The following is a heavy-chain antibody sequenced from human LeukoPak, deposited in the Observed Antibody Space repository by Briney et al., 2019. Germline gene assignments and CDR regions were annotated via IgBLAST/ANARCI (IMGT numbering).Heavy chain of an antibody. CDR2: ITDSGRKT. CDR1: RFTFSNYA. Sequence: GGSLRLSCAASRFTFSNYAMNWVRQASGKGLEWVSGITDSGRKTYYADSVKGRFSISRDNSRNTVYLQMSDLRAEDTAVYYCAKITKATTPNYWGQGTLVTVSS. J-gene: IGHJ4*02. CDR3: AKITKATTPNY. D-gene: IGHD4-17*01. V-gene: IGHV3-23*01.